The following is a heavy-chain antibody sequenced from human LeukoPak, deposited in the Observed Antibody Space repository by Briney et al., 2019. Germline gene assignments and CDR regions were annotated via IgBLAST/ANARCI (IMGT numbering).Heavy chain of an antibody. CDR2: ISAYNGNT. CDR1: GYTFTSYG. V-gene: IGHV1-18*01. CDR3: ARARSGSYGRSYYFDY. D-gene: IGHD1-26*01. Sequence: ASVKVSCKASGYTFTSYGISWVRQAPGQGLEWMGWISAYNGNTNYAQKLQGRVTMTADTSTSTAYMELRSLRSDDTAVYYCARARSGSYGRSYYFDYWGQGTLVTVSS. J-gene: IGHJ4*02.